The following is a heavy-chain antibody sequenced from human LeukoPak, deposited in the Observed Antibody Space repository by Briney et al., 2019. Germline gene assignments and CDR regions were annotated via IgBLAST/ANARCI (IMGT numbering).Heavy chain of an antibody. Sequence: GRSLRLSCAASGFTFSSYGMHWVRQAPGKGLEWVAVIWYDGSNKYYADSVKGRFTISRDNSKTTLYLQMNSLRAEDTAVYYCARPSSGLQLLGYWGQGTLVTVSS. CDR3: ARPSSGLQLLGY. CDR2: IWYDGSNK. V-gene: IGHV3-33*01. J-gene: IGHJ4*02. D-gene: IGHD5-24*01. CDR1: GFTFSSYG.